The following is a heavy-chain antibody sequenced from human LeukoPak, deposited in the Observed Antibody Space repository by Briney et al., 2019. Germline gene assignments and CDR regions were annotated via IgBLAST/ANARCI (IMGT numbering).Heavy chain of an antibody. Sequence: GGSLRLFCAASGFPFSSYSMTWVRQAPGKGLEWVANIKPDGTTKFYVDSVKGRFTISRDNAKNSLYLQMSNLRAEDTAVYFCARGGGLDVWGQGATVTVSS. V-gene: IGHV3-7*03. CDR2: IKPDGTTK. J-gene: IGHJ6*02. CDR3: ARGGGLDV. D-gene: IGHD3-16*01. CDR1: GFPFSSYS.